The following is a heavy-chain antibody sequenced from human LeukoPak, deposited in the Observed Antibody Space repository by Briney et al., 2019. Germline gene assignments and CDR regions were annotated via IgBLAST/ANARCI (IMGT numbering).Heavy chain of an antibody. J-gene: IGHJ4*02. Sequence: VSVKVSCKASGYTFTDYYIHWVRQAPGQGLEWMGWINPNSGGTNYAQKFQGRVTMTRDTSISTTYMDLTRLTCDDTAVYYCARGRSIAVAGTLFGYWGQGILVTVSS. CDR2: INPNSGGT. V-gene: IGHV1-2*02. CDR3: ARGRSIAVAGTLFGY. CDR1: GYTFTDYY. D-gene: IGHD6-19*01.